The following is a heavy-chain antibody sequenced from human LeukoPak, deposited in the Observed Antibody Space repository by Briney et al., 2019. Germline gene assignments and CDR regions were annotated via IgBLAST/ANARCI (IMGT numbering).Heavy chain of an antibody. D-gene: IGHD6-19*01. J-gene: IGHJ4*02. CDR3: ARRLPPLIAVAGNFDY. CDR1: GYSISSGYY. CDR2: IFHSGST. V-gene: IGHV4-38-2*01. Sequence: PSETLSLTCAVSGYSISSGYYWGWIRPPPGKGLEWIATIFHSGSTYYNPSLKSRVTVSVDTSKNQFSLKLNSVTAADTAVYYCARRLPPLIAVAGNFDYWGQGTLVTVSS.